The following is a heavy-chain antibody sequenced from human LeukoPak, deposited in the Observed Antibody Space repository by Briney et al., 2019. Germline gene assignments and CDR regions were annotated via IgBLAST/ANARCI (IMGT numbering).Heavy chain of an antibody. D-gene: IGHD1-26*01. CDR3: ARLGWELVRGAFDI. CDR2: ISAYNGNT. Sequence: ISAYNGNTNYAQKLQGRVTMTTDTSTSTAYMELRSLRSDDTAVYYCARLGWELVRGAFDIWGQGTMVTVSS. J-gene: IGHJ3*02. V-gene: IGHV1-18*01.